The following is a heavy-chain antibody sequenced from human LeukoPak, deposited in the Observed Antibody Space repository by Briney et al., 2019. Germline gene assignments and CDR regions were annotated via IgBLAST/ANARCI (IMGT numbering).Heavy chain of an antibody. J-gene: IGHJ5*02. CDR1: GGSFSGYY. CDR2: INHSGST. D-gene: IGHD2-2*01. CDR3: ARAVVVVPAAKSGWFDP. V-gene: IGHV4-34*01. Sequence: SETLSLTCAVYGGSFSGYYWSWIRQPPGKGLEWIGEINHSGSTNYNPSLKSRVTISVDTSKNQFSLKLSSVTAADTAVYYYARAVVVVPAAKSGWFDPWGQGTLVTVSP.